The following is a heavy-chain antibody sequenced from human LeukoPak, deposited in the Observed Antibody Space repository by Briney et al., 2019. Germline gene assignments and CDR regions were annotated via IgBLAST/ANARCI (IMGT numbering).Heavy chain of an antibody. D-gene: IGHD1-26*01. CDR1: GFTVSSNY. J-gene: IGHJ4*02. CDR3: ARVGGSSYNY. V-gene: IGHV3-53*01. CDR2: IYSGGNT. Sequence: GGSLRPSCAASGFTVSSNYMSWVRQAPGKGLEWVSVIYSGGNTYYADSVKGRFTISRDNSKNTLYLQMNSLRAEDTAVYYCARVGGSSYNYWGQGTLVTVSS.